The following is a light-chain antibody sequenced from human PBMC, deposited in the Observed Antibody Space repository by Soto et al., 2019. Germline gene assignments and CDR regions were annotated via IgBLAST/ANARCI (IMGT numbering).Light chain of an antibody. Sequence: QSVLTQPPSASGTPGQRVTISCSGSSSNIGSNTVNWYQQLPGTAPKLLIYSNNQRPSGVPDRFSGAKSGTSASLAISWLKSEDEADYSCSALDDRLNGVVFGGGTKPTVL. CDR2: SNN. J-gene: IGLJ2*01. CDR3: SALDDRLNGVV. V-gene: IGLV1-44*01. CDR1: SSNIGSNT.